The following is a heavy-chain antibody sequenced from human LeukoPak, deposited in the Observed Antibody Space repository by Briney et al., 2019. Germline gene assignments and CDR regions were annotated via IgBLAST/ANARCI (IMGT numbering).Heavy chain of an antibody. J-gene: IGHJ6*02. Sequence: ASVTVSCKASGYTFTGYYMHRVRQAPGQGLEWMGWINPNSGGTNYAQKFQGRVTMTRDTSISTAYMELSRLRSDDTAVYYCARVCRGRYYCGMDVWGQGTTVTVSS. CDR2: INPNSGGT. CDR3: ARVCRGRYYCGMDV. V-gene: IGHV1-2*02. CDR1: GYTFTGYY. D-gene: IGHD5-24*01.